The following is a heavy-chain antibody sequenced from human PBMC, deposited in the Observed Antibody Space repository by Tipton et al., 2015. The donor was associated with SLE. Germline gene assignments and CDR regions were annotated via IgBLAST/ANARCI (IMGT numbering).Heavy chain of an antibody. D-gene: IGHD1-7*01. V-gene: IGHV3-23*01. CDR3: AKDGAIEGITGTTAGFDY. CDR2: ISGSGGST. J-gene: IGHJ4*02. Sequence: SLRLSCAASGFTFSSYAMSWVRQAPGKGLEWVSAISGSGGSTYYADSVKGRFTISRDNSKNTLYLQMNSLRAEDTAVYYCAKDGAIEGITGTTAGFDYWGQGTLVTVSS. CDR1: GFTFSSYA.